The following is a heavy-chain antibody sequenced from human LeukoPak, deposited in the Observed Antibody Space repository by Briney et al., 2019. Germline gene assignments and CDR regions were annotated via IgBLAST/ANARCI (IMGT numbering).Heavy chain of an antibody. D-gene: IGHD2-21*02. Sequence: SETLSLTCTVSGGSISSGGYYWSWIRQHPGKGLEWIGYIYYSGSTYYNPSLKSRVTISVDTSKNQFSLKLSSVTAADTAVYYCARVRNCGGGCKAFDIWGQGTMVTVSS. CDR3: ARVRNCGGGCKAFDI. CDR1: GGSISSGGYY. V-gene: IGHV4-31*03. CDR2: IYYSGST. J-gene: IGHJ3*02.